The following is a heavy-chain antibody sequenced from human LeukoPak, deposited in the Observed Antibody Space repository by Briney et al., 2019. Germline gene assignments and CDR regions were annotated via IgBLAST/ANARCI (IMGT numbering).Heavy chain of an antibody. D-gene: IGHD3-10*01. Sequence: ASVKVSCKASGYSFTNYAIAWVRQAPGQGLEWVGWISACNGGTAYAQKLQDRVTLTTDTATRTVYIELRSLTSDDTAKYYCARASRMVRGAFDVWGQGTMVTVSS. CDR1: GYSFTNYA. V-gene: IGHV1-18*01. J-gene: IGHJ3*01. CDR2: ISACNGGT. CDR3: ARASRMVRGAFDV.